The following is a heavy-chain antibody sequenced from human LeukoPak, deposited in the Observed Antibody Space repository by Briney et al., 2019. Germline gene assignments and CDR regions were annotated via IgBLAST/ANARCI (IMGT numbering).Heavy chain of an antibody. D-gene: IGHD6-13*01. CDR2: IRYDGSNT. V-gene: IGHV3-33*08. CDR1: GFTFSSCG. Sequence: PGRSLRISCAASGFTFSSCGMQWVRQAPGKVLERVAAIRYDGSNTYYADSVKGRFTISRDNSKSTLYLQMHSLRAEDTGVSYCAVEQSPSSSWTALDYWGQGSLVTVSS. J-gene: IGHJ4*02. CDR3: AVEQSPSSSWTALDY.